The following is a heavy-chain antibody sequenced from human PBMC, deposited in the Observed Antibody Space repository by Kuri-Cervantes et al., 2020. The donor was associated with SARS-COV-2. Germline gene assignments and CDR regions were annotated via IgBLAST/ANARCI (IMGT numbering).Heavy chain of an antibody. CDR3: ARGLVAVVPSPVLGLGPHYYSYHVDV. CDR2: INHSGGT. J-gene: IGHJ6*02. V-gene: IGHV4-34*01. Sequence: SQTLSLTCAVYGGSFNNYYWSWIRQPPGKGLEWIGEINHSGGTNHNPSLKSRVIISADTSKNQFSLKMRSVTAADTAVYYCARGLVAVVPSPVLGLGPHYYSYHVDVWGHGTMVTVSS. D-gene: IGHD2-2*01. CDR1: GGSFNNYY.